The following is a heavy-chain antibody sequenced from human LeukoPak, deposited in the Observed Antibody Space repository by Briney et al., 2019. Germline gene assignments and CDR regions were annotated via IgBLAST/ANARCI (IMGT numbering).Heavy chain of an antibody. D-gene: IGHD2-21*02. CDR3: ARDGGYCGGDCFVDV. J-gene: IGHJ6*04. CDR1: GGSISSYY. V-gene: IGHV4-4*07. Sequence: SETLSLTCTVSGGSISSYYWSWIRQPAGKGLEWIGRIYTSGSTNYNPSLKSRVTMSVDTSKNQFSLKLSSVTAADTAVYYRARDGGYCGGDCFVDVWGKGTTVTVSS. CDR2: IYTSGST.